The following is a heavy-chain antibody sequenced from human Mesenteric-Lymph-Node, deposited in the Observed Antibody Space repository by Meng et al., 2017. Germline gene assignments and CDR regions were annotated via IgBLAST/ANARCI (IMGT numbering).Heavy chain of an antibody. Sequence: GESLKISCAASGFTFSTYEMNWVRQAPGKGLEWLSYISPRSTTKYYADSVRGRFTISRDNAKNSLFLQIDGLRAEDTAVYYCAREDGDSNGYYFDFWGQGALVTVSS. CDR1: GFTFSTYE. V-gene: IGHV3-48*03. J-gene: IGHJ4*02. D-gene: IGHD3-22*01. CDR2: ISPRSTTK. CDR3: AREDGDSNGYYFDF.